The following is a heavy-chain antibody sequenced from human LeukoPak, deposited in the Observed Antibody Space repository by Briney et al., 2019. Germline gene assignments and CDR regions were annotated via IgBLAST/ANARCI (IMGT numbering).Heavy chain of an antibody. Sequence: PSETLSLTCTVSGASVSSNYWNWIRQPPGKGLEWIGYTHHSGSTNYNPSLKSRVTISVDTSKNQFSLKLSSVTAADTAVYYCARHSRWLQFGFDYWGQGTLVTVSS. J-gene: IGHJ4*02. V-gene: IGHV4-59*08. CDR2: THHSGST. D-gene: IGHD5-24*01. CDR3: ARHSRWLQFGFDY. CDR1: GASVSSNY.